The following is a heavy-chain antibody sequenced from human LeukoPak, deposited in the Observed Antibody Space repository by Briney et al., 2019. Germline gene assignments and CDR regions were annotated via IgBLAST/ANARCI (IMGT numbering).Heavy chain of an antibody. CDR1: GFTFSSYS. J-gene: IGHJ4*02. CDR2: ISSSSGYI. D-gene: IGHD5-18*01. V-gene: IGHV3-21*01. Sequence: GGSLRLSCAASGFTFSSYSMNWVRQAPGKGLEWVSSISSSSGYIYYADSVRGRFTISRDNAKNSLYLQMNSLRAEDTAVYYCARSAGRGYSYGYNYWGQGTLVTVSS. CDR3: ARSAGRGYSYGYNY.